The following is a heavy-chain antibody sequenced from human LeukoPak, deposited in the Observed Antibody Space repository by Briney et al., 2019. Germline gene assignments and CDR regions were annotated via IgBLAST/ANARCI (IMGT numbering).Heavy chain of an antibody. CDR1: GGSISRSSYY. J-gene: IGHJ4*02. CDR2: VYYSGST. Sequence: SETLSLTCTVSGGSISRSSYYWGSIRQPPGKGLVWIGSVYYSGSTYYSPSLKSRVTISVDTSKNQFSLKLTSVTAADTAVYFCARHPYSGYDHFDSWGQGTLVTVSS. D-gene: IGHD5-12*01. CDR3: ARHPYSGYDHFDS. V-gene: IGHV4-39*01.